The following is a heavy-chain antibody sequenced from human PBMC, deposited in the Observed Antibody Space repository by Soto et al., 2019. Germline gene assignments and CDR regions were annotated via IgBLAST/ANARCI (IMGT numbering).Heavy chain of an antibody. J-gene: IGHJ4*02. CDR2: IWYDGSNK. CDR3: ARDGVGMLDY. Sequence: QVQLVESGGGVVQPGRSLRLSCAASGFTSSSYGMHWVRQAPGKGLEWVAVIWYDGSNKYYADSVKGRFTISRDNSKNTLYLQMNSLRAEDTAVYYCARDGVGMLDYWGQGTLVTVSS. V-gene: IGHV3-33*01. CDR1: GFTSSSYG. D-gene: IGHD2-21*01.